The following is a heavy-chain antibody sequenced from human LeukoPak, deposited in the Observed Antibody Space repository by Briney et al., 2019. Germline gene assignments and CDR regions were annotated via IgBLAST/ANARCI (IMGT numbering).Heavy chain of an antibody. CDR2: MNPNSANT. Sequence: ASAKVSCKASGYTFTSYDINWVRQATGQGLEWMGWMNPNSANTGYAQKFQGRVTMTRDTSINTAYMELSSLRSEDTAVYYCARGRQLLLNYWGQGTLVTVSS. D-gene: IGHD1-26*01. CDR3: ARGRQLLLNY. J-gene: IGHJ4*02. V-gene: IGHV1-8*01. CDR1: GYTFTSYD.